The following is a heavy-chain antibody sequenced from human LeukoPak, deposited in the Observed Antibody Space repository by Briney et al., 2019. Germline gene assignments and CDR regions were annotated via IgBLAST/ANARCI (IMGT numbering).Heavy chain of an antibody. J-gene: IGHJ4*02. CDR2: IKQDGSDK. Sequence: GGSLRLSCAASGFTFSIYSMSWVRQAPGRGLEWVANIKQDGSDKYYLDSVKGRFTISRDNAKNSMYLQMNSLRAEDTAVYYCARVTTNFDYWGQGTLVTVSS. V-gene: IGHV3-7*01. CDR1: GFTFSIYS. D-gene: IGHD1-1*01. CDR3: ARVTTNFDY.